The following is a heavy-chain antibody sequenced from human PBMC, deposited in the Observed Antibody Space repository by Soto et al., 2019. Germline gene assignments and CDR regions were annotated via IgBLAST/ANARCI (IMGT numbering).Heavy chain of an antibody. D-gene: IGHD3-9*01. CDR3: ARVLGDYDILTGYYY. Sequence: ASVKVSCKASGGTFSSYAISWVRQAPGQGLEWMGGIIPIFGTANYAQKFQGRVTITADESTSTAYMELSSLRSEDTAVYYCARVLGDYDILTGYYYWGQGTLVTVSS. CDR1: GGTFSSYA. V-gene: IGHV1-69*13. CDR2: IIPIFGTA. J-gene: IGHJ4*02.